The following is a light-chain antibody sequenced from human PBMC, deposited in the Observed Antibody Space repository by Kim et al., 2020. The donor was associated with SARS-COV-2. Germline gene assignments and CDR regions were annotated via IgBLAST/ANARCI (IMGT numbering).Light chain of an antibody. CDR2: SAS. V-gene: IGKV3-20*01. CDR3: QQYGSSRYT. J-gene: IGKJ2*01. CDR1: QSVTSSY. Sequence: EIVLTQSPGTLSLSPGERATLSCRASQSVTSSYLAWYQQRPGQAPRLLIYSASSRAPGIPDRFSGSGSGTDFSLTISRLEPEDFAMYYCQQYGSSRYTFVQGTKLEI.